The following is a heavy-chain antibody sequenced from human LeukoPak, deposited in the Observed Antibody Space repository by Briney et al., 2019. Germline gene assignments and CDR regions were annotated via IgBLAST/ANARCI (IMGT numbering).Heavy chain of an antibody. V-gene: IGHV4-34*01. CDR1: GGSFSGYY. CDR2: INHSGST. CDR3: ARGLVVPAARMPYFDY. J-gene: IGHJ4*02. Sequence: PSETLSLTCAVYGGSFSGYYWSWIRQPPGKGLEWIGEINHSGSTNYNPSLKSRVTISVDTSKNQFSLKLSSVTAADTAVYYCARGLVVPAARMPYFDYWGQGTLVTVSS. D-gene: IGHD2-2*01.